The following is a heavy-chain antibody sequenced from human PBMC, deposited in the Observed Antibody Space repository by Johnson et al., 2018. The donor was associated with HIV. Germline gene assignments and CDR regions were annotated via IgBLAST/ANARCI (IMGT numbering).Heavy chain of an antibody. V-gene: IGHV3-30*02. CDR2: IRFDASDT. CDR3: AKDDNLGVWYSDAFDI. CDR1: GFTFSSYA. Sequence: VQLMESGGGVVQPGRSLRLSCAASGFTFSSYAMHWVRQAPGKGLEWVAFIRFDASDTYYAGSVKGRFIMSRDNSKNTLYLQMNSLRAEDTAVYYCAKDDNLGVWYSDAFDIWGQGTMVTVSS. D-gene: IGHD2-21*02. J-gene: IGHJ3*02.